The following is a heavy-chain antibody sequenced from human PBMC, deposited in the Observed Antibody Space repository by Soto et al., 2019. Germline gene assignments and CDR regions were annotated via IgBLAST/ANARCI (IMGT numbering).Heavy chain of an antibody. Sequence: QVQLQESGPGLVKPSETLSLTCTVSGGSISSYYWSWIRQPPGKGLEWIGYIYYSGSTNYNPSLKSRVTISVDTSKNQFSLKLSSVTAADTAVYYCARGPTPWSRDGPKWGYYYGMDVWGQGTTVTVSS. CDR1: GGSISSYY. CDR3: ARGPTPWSRDGPKWGYYYGMDV. J-gene: IGHJ6*02. CDR2: IYYSGST. D-gene: IGHD1-26*01. V-gene: IGHV4-59*01.